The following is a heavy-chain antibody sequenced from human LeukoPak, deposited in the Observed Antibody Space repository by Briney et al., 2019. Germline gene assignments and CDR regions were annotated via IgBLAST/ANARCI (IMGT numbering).Heavy chain of an antibody. J-gene: IGHJ4*02. D-gene: IGHD3-10*01. CDR2: INHSGST. V-gene: IGHV4-34*01. CDR1: GGSFSGYY. CDR3: ARGSLWFGS. Sequence: SSETLSLTCAVYGGSFSGYYWSWIRQPPGKGLEWIGEINHSGSTNYNPSLKSRVTISVDTSKNQFSLKLSSVTAADAAVYYCARGSLWFGSWGQGTLVTVSS.